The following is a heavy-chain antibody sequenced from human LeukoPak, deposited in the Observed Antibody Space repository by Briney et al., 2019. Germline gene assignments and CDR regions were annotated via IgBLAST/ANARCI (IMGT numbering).Heavy chain of an antibody. D-gene: IGHD3-3*01. CDR3: ARSVQTYYDFWSGYDFDY. J-gene: IGHJ4*02. Sequence: PSETLSLTCTVSGYSISSGYYWGWIRQPPGKGLEWIGSIYHSGSTYYNPSLKSRVTISVDTSKNQFSLKLSSVTAADTAAYYCARSVQTYYDFWSGYDFDYWGQGTLVTVSS. CDR1: GYSISSGYY. V-gene: IGHV4-38-2*02. CDR2: IYHSGST.